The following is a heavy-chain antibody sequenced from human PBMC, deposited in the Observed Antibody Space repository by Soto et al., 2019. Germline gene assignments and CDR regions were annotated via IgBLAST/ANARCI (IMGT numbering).Heavy chain of an antibody. CDR2: MNPNSGNT. CDR3: ARAYYDFWSGYYRYYYYYYMDV. D-gene: IGHD3-3*01. Sequence: QVQLVQSGAEVKKPGASVKVSCKASGYTFTSYDINWVRQATGQGLEWMGWMNPNSGNTGYAQKFQGRVTMTRNTSISTAYMELSSLRSEDTAGYYCARAYYDFWSGYYRYYYYYYMDVWGKGTTVTVSS. CDR1: GYTFTSYD. V-gene: IGHV1-8*01. J-gene: IGHJ6*03.